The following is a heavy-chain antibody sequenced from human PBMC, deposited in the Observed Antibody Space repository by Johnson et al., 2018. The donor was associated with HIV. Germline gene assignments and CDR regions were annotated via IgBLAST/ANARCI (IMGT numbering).Heavy chain of an antibody. D-gene: IGHD3-9*01. Sequence: VQLVETGGGLIQPGGSLRLSCAASGFTVSSNYMSWVRQAPGTGLEWVSVIYSGGSTYYADSVKGRFTISRDNSKNPLYLQMNSLRAEDTAVYYWARETPGPYFDWSDDAFDIWGQGTMVTVSS. CDR1: GFTVSSNY. V-gene: IGHV3-53*02. CDR2: IYSGGST. CDR3: ARETPGPYFDWSDDAFDI. J-gene: IGHJ3*02.